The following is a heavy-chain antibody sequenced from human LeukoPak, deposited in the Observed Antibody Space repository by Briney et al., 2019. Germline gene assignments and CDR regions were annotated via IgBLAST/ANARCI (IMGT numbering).Heavy chain of an antibody. CDR2: INHSGST. D-gene: IGHD3-10*01. V-gene: IGHV4-34*01. CDR3: ARDGGTGELDY. Sequence: SETLSLTCAVYGGSFSGYYWSWIRQPPGKGLEWIGEINHSGSTNYNPSLKSRVTISVDTSKNQFSLKLSSVTAADTAVYYCARDGGTGELDYWGQGTLVTVSS. CDR1: GGSFSGYY. J-gene: IGHJ4*02.